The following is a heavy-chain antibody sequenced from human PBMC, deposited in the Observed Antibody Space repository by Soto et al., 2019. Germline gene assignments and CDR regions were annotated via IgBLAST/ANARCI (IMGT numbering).Heavy chain of an antibody. Sequence: GGSLRLSCAASGFTFSNYSMHWVRQAPGKGLLWVSRINSDGRSIIYADSVKGRFTISRDNAKNTLYLQMDSLRDEDTAVYYCVRDLHYGDYVFDYWGQGT. CDR2: INSDGRSI. CDR1: GFTFSNYS. D-gene: IGHD4-17*01. J-gene: IGHJ4*02. V-gene: IGHV3-74*01. CDR3: VRDLHYGDYVFDY.